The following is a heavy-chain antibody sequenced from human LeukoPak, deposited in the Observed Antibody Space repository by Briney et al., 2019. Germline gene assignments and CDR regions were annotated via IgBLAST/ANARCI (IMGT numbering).Heavy chain of an antibody. V-gene: IGHV3-48*03. CDR1: GFSFSSYD. Sequence: GGSLRLSCGASGFSFSSYDINWVRQAPGKGLEWVSHITSSANTIHYADSVKGRFTVSRDNAKTSVYLQMNSLRAEDTAICYCARGRWLGYDYWGRGTLVTVSS. CDR2: ITSSANTI. D-gene: IGHD6-19*01. CDR3: ARGRWLGYDY. J-gene: IGHJ4*02.